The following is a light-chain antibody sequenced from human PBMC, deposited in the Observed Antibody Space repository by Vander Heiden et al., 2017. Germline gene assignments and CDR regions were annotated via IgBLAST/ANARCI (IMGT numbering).Light chain of an antibody. V-gene: IGKV1-9*01. CDR1: QGIRNY. Sequence: DIQLTQSPSFLSASVGDSVTITCLDSQGIRNYLGWYQQKPGKAPKFLIYAASTLQSGAPSRFSGSGSGTDFTLTISSLQPEDFATYYSQHVNSSPNTFGRGTKVEIK. CDR2: AAS. CDR3: QHVNSSPNT. J-gene: IGKJ4*01.